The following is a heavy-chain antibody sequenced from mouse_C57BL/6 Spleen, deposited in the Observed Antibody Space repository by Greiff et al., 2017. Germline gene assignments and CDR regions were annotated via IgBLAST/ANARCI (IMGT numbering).Heavy chain of an antibody. D-gene: IGHD1-1*01. J-gene: IGHJ3*01. CDR2: INPNYGTT. Sequence: VQLQQSGPELVKPGASVKISCKASGYSFTDYNMNWVKQSNGTSLEWIGVINPNYGTTSYNQKFKGKATLTVDQSSSTAYMQLNSLTSEDSAVYYWASGYGSSFWFAYWGQGTLVTVSA. V-gene: IGHV1-39*01. CDR3: ASGYGSSFWFAY. CDR1: GYSFTDYN.